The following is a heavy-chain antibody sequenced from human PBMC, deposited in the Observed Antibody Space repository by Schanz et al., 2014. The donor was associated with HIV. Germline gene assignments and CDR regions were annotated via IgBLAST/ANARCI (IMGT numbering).Heavy chain of an antibody. Sequence: QVQLVQSGAEVKKPGSSVKVSCKASGGTFMTYAISWVRQAPGQGLEWMGGIIPVFGTTNYAQKFQGRVMITADKSTSTVYMELSRLRSEDTAVYYCARGVPVVDLLDYHGLDVWGQGTTVTVSS. V-gene: IGHV1-69*06. J-gene: IGHJ6*02. D-gene: IGHD2-2*01. CDR3: ARGVPVVDLLDYHGLDV. CDR2: IIPVFGTT. CDR1: GGTFMTYA.